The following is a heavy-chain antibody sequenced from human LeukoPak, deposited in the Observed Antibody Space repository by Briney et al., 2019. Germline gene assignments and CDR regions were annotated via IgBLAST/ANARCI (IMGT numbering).Heavy chain of an antibody. CDR1: GFTFSSYG. Sequence: GGSLRLSCAASGFTFSSYGMHWVRQAPGKGLEWVAVISYDGSNNYYADSVKGRFTIPRDNSKNTLYLQMNSLRAEDTAVYYCAKDARLLYLPGHNDYWGQGTLVTVSS. V-gene: IGHV3-30*18. J-gene: IGHJ4*02. D-gene: IGHD5-18*01. CDR2: ISYDGSNN. CDR3: AKDARLLYLPGHNDY.